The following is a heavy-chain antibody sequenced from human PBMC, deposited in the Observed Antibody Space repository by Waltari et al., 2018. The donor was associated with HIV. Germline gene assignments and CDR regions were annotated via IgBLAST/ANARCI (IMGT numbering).Heavy chain of an antibody. D-gene: IGHD1-1*01. V-gene: IGHV3-74*01. CDR1: AFTSSRYW. Sequence: EVRLVESGGGLGQPGGSLRLPCAGSAFTSSRYWMHWVRQTPGKGLEWVSRIKPDGTQTDYADSVKGRFTISRDNAKSTLHLQLNALSVEDTALYFCTGDTFGNDDFWGQGVLVTVSS. J-gene: IGHJ4*02. CDR2: IKPDGTQT. CDR3: TGDTFGNDDF.